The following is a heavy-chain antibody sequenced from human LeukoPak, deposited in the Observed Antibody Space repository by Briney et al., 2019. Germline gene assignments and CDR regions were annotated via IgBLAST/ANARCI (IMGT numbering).Heavy chain of an antibody. Sequence: PSETLSLTRTVSGGXLSRYYRSWLRQPPAKGLEWNGCQYYSGSTNYNPSLKSRVTTSVDTSKSQFSLKLTSVTAADSAVYYCVREWDTACLDVWGQGTTVTVSS. CDR1: GGXLSRYY. CDR2: QYYSGST. D-gene: IGHD1-26*01. CDR3: VREWDTACLDV. J-gene: IGHJ6*02. V-gene: IGHV4-59*01.